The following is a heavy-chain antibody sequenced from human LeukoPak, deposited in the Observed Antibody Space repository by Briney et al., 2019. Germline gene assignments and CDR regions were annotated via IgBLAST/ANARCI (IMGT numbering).Heavy chain of an antibody. CDR2: ISWNSGSI. J-gene: IGHJ4*02. D-gene: IGHD1-26*01. V-gene: IGHV3-9*01. Sequence: GRSLRLSCAASGFTFDDYAMHWVRQAPGKGLEGVSGISWNSGSIGYADSVKGRFTISRDNAKNSLYLQMNSLRAEDTALYYCAKSCGSDYSGYYFDYWGQGTLVTVSS. CDR1: GFTFDDYA. CDR3: AKSCGSDYSGYYFDY.